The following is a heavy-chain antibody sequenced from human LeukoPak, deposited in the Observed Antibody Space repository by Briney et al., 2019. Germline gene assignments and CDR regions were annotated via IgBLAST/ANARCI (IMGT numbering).Heavy chain of an antibody. J-gene: IGHJ4*02. CDR3: AKEITRPNRAVAGLNY. V-gene: IGHV3-30*18. CDR2: ISYDGSNK. Sequence: GGSLRLSCAASGFTFSSYGMHWVRQAPGKGLEWVAVISYDGSNKYYADSVKGRFTISRDNSKNTLYLQMNSLRAEDTAMYYCAKEITRPNRAVAGLNYWGQGTLVTVSS. D-gene: IGHD6-19*01. CDR1: GFTFSSYG.